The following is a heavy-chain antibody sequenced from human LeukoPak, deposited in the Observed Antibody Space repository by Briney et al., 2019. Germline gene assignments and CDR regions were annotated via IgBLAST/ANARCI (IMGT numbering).Heavy chain of an antibody. CDR1: GFTFSSYE. V-gene: IGHV3-48*03. CDR3: ARESPGGSPGY. Sequence: GGSLRLSCAASGFTFSSYEMNWVRQGPGKGLEWVSYISSSGSTIYYADSVKGRFTISRDNAKNSLYLQMNSLRAEDTAVYYCARESPGGSPGYWGQGTLVTVSS. J-gene: IGHJ4*02. D-gene: IGHD3-10*01. CDR2: ISSSGSTI.